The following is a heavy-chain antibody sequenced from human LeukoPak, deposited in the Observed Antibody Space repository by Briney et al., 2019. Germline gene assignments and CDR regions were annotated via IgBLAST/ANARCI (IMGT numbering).Heavy chain of an antibody. J-gene: IGHJ4*02. CDR1: GLTFRNYA. D-gene: IGHD2-21*01. CDR3: AKWGGGGAFDY. Sequence: PGGSLRLSCAASGLTFRNYAMSWVRQAPGKGLEWVSVICANDGNTYYADAVKGRFTISRDNSKDTLYLQMDSLRAEDTAVYYCAKWGGGGAFDYWGQGTLVTVSS. CDR2: ICANDGNT. V-gene: IGHV3-23*01.